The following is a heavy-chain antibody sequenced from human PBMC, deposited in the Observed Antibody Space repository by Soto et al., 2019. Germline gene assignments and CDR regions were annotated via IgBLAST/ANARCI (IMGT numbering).Heavy chain of an antibody. D-gene: IGHD5-12*01. CDR1: GYTFTSYA. J-gene: IGHJ4*02. V-gene: IGHV1-3*01. CDR3: ARDRSGYDYYFDD. Sequence: QVQLVQSGAEVKKPGASVKVSCKASGYTFTSYAIHWVRQAPGQRLEWMGWINAGNGNTKYSQKFQGRVTITRDTSASTAYMELSSLRSEDTAVYYCARDRSGYDYYFDDWGQGTLVTVSS. CDR2: INAGNGNT.